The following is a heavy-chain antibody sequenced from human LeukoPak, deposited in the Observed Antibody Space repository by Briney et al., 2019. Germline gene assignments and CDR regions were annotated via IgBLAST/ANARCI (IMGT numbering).Heavy chain of an antibody. CDR3: ARGFGKAAADVFGGYTMDV. CDR2: IYTGGST. Sequence: GVSLRLSCAASGFTVNSNYMIWVRQAPGKGLEGVSLIYTGGSTYFADTVRGRFTISRDNSKNTLYLQMNSLRPEDTAIYYCARGFGKAAADVFGGYTMDVWGQGTTVTVSS. D-gene: IGHD6-13*01. CDR1: GFTVNSNY. V-gene: IGHV3-66*02. J-gene: IGHJ6*02.